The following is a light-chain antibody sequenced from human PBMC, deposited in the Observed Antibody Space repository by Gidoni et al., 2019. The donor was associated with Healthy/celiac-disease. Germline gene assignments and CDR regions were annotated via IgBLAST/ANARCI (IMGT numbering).Light chain of an antibody. CDR1: QSVSSY. Sequence: IVLPHSPATLSLSPGERATLSCRASQSVSSYLAWYQQKPGQAPRLLIYDASNRATGIPARFSGSGSGTDFTLTISSLEPEDFAVYYCQQRSNWPPRLTFGGGTKVEIK. J-gene: IGKJ4*01. V-gene: IGKV3-11*01. CDR3: QQRSNWPPRLT. CDR2: DAS.